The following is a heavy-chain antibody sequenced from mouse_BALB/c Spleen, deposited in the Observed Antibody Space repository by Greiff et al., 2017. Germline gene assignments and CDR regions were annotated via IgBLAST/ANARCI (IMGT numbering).Heavy chain of an antibody. V-gene: IGHV5-17*02. J-gene: IGHJ1*01. CDR2: ISSGSSTI. CDR3: ARPHAWDNWYFDV. CDR1: GFTFSSFG. Sequence: EVKLVESGGGLVQPGGSRKLSCAASGFTFSSFGMHWVRQAPEKGLEWVAYISSGSSTIYYADTVKGRFTISRDNPKNTLFLQMTSLRSEDTAMYYCARPHAWDNWYFDVWGAGTTVTVSS. D-gene: IGHD4-1*01.